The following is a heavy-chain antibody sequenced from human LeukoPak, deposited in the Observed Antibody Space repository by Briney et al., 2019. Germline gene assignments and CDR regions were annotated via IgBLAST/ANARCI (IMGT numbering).Heavy chain of an antibody. J-gene: IGHJ6*03. V-gene: IGHV1-24*01. Sequence: ASVKVSCKVSGYTLTELSMHWVRQAPGKGLEWMGGFDPEDGETIYAQKFQSRVTMTEDTSTDTAYMELSSLRSEDTAVYYCATGARRGATTQAAYYYYYYMDVWGKGTTVTVSS. CDR3: ATGARRGATTQAAYYYYYYMDV. CDR2: FDPEDGET. CDR1: GYTLTELS. D-gene: IGHD1-26*01.